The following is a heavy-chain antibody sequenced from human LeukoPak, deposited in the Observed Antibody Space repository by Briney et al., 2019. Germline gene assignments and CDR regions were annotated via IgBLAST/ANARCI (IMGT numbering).Heavy chain of an antibody. V-gene: IGHV3-23*01. J-gene: IGHJ4*02. CDR3: AKALIWFGEPRVDY. D-gene: IGHD3-10*01. Sequence: PGESLRLSCAASGFTFSSYAMSWVRQAPGKGLEWVSAISGSGGSTYYADSVKGRFTISRDNSKNTLYLQMNSLRAEDTAVYYCAKALIWFGEPRVDYWGQGTLVTVSS. CDR2: ISGSGGST. CDR1: GFTFSSYA.